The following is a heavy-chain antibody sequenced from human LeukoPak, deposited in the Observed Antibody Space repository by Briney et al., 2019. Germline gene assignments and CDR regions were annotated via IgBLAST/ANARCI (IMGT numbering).Heavy chain of an antibody. V-gene: IGHV1-69*13. Sequence: SVKVSCKASGGTFSSYAISWVRQAPGQGLEWMGGIIPIFGTANYAQKFQGRVTITADESTSTAYMELSSLRSEDTAVYYCARDSPFDIVVVPAASLRLDVWGQGTTVTVSS. CDR2: IIPIFGTA. J-gene: IGHJ6*02. D-gene: IGHD2-2*01. CDR1: GGTFSSYA. CDR3: ARDSPFDIVVVPAASLRLDV.